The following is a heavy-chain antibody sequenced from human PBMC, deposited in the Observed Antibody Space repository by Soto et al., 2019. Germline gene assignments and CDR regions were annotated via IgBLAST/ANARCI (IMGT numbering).Heavy chain of an antibody. Sequence: EVQLLESGGGLVQPGGSLRLSCAASGFTFSGYAMSWVRQAPGKGLEWVSAISGSGGSTYYADSVKGRFTISRDNSKNTLYLQMNSLRAEDTAVYYCAKDTVHSSGWWYFDYWGQGTLVTVSS. CDR1: GFTFSGYA. J-gene: IGHJ4*02. V-gene: IGHV3-23*01. CDR2: ISGSGGST. CDR3: AKDTVHSSGWWYFDY. D-gene: IGHD6-19*01.